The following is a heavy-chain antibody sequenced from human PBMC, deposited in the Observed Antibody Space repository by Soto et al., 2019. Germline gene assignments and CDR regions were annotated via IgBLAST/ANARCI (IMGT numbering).Heavy chain of an antibody. Sequence: GGSLRLSCAASGFTFIKPPMYWVRQTPGKGLVWVSRINSDGSSTNYEDSVKGRFTISRDNAKNTLYLQMNSLRAEDTAVYYCARDSGTPFDYWGQGTLVTVSS. J-gene: IGHJ4*02. D-gene: IGHD1-1*01. CDR1: GFTFIKPP. CDR3: ARDSGTPFDY. CDR2: INSDGSST. V-gene: IGHV3-74*01.